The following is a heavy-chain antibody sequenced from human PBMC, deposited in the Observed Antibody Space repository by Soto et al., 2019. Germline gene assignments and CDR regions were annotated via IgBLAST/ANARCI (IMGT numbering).Heavy chain of an antibody. CDR2: ISGTGGST. CDR3: ARGDTTMITDYYGMAV. D-gene: IGHD5-18*01. V-gene: IGHV3-23*01. Sequence: LRLPCAASGFTLTSYAFTLVPQAPGKGLEWVSAISGTGGSTFYSDSVMGRFTISRDNSKNTLYLQMNSLRAEDTAVYYCARGDTTMITDYYGMAVWAKGPRSPSP. CDR1: GFTLTSYA. J-gene: IGHJ6*02.